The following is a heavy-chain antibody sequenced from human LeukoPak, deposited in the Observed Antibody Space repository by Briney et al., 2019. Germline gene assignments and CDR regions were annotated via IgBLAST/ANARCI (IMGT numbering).Heavy chain of an antibody. CDR3: ARSHHPHGMDV. CDR2: ISSSGSTI. Sequence: GGSLRLSCAASGFTFSSYEMNWVRQAPGKGLEWVSYISSSGSTIYYADSVKGRFTISRDNAKNSLYLQMNSLRAEDTAVYYCARSHHPHGMDVWGQGTTVTVSS. J-gene: IGHJ6*02. V-gene: IGHV3-48*03. CDR1: GFTFSSYE.